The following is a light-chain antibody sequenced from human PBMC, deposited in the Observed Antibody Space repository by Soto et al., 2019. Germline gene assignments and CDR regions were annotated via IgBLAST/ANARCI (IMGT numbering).Light chain of an antibody. CDR1: SSDVGGYNY. CDR3: SSYTSSSTWV. J-gene: IGLJ1*01. Sequence: QSVLTQPASVSWSPGQSITISCTGTSSDVGGYNYVSWYQQHPGKAPKLMIYDVSNRPSGVSNRFSGSKSGNTASLTISGLQAEDEADYYCSSYTSSSTWVFGTGTKVTVL. CDR2: DVS. V-gene: IGLV2-14*01.